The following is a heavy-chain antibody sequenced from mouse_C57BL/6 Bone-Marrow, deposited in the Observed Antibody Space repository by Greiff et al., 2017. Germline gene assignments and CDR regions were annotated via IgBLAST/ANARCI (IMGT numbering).Heavy chain of an antibody. CDR1: GFTFSDYG. J-gene: IGHJ4*01. CDR2: ISSGSSTI. CDR3: ARFPLYAMDY. Sequence: EVKLMESGGGLVKPGGSLKLSCAASGFTFSDYGMHWVRQAPEKGLEWVAYISSGSSTINYADTVKGTFTISRDNAKNTLFLQMTSLRSEDTAMYYCARFPLYAMDYWGQGTSVTVSS. V-gene: IGHV5-17*01.